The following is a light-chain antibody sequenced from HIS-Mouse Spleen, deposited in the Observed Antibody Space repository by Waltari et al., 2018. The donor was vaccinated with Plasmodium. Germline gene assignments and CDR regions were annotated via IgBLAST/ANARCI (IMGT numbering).Light chain of an antibody. V-gene: IGLV3-27*01. J-gene: IGLJ3*02. CDR3: YSAADNNRV. CDR1: VLAKKY. Sequence: SYELTQPSSVSVSPGQTARITCSGDVLAKKYARWFQQMPGQAPVLGIYKDSERPSGIPERFSGASSGTTVTLTISGAQVVDEADYYCYSAADNNRVFGGGTKLTVL. CDR2: KDS.